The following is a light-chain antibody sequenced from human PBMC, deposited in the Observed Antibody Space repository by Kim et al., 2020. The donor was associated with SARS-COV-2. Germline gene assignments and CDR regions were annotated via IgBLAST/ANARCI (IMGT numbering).Light chain of an antibody. J-gene: IGKJ1*01. CDR1: QYISSS. Sequence: VSPEERATLSCRASQYISSSLAWYQQKPGQPPRLLIHGASTMATGIPARFSGSGSGTDFTLTISSLQFEDSAVYYCQHYYNWPRTFGQGTKVDIK. V-gene: IGKV3D-15*01. CDR3: QHYYNWPRT. CDR2: GAS.